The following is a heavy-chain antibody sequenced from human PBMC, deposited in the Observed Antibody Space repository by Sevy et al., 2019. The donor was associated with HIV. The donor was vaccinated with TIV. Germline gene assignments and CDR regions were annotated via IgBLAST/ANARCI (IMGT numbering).Heavy chain of an antibody. J-gene: IGHJ3*02. CDR1: GYTFTSYW. V-gene: IGHV5-51*01. Sequence: GESLKISCKGSGYTFTSYWIGWVRQVPGKGLEWMGMIYPGDSDIRYSPSFQGQVTISADTSISTAYLHWSSLKASDTAMYYCARPFYYNSRRGQAFDIWGQGTRVTISS. D-gene: IGHD3-10*01. CDR2: IYPGDSDI. CDR3: ARPFYYNSRRGQAFDI.